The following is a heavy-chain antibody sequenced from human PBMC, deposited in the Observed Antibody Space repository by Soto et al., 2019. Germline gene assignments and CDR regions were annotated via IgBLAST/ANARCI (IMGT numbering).Heavy chain of an antibody. J-gene: IGHJ4*02. CDR1: GFTFSSYA. CDR2: ISGSGGST. D-gene: IGHD3-22*01. Sequence: PGGSLRVSCAASGFTFSSYAMSWVRQAPGKGLEWVSAISGSGGSTYYADSVKGRFTISRDNSKNTLYLQMNSLRAEDTAVYYCTPASGYYDSSGYYVDYWGQGTLVTVSS. CDR3: TPASGYYDSSGYYVDY. V-gene: IGHV3-23*01.